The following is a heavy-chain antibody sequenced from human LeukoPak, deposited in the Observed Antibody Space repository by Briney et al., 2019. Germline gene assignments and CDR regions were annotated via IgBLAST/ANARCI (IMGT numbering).Heavy chain of an antibody. CDR1: GGTFSSYA. CDR2: IIPIFGTA. CDR3: ARAGTMTTHNWFDP. D-gene: IGHD1-7*01. Sequence: SVKVSCKASGGTFSSYAISWVRQAPGQGLEWMGGIIPIFGTANYAQKFQGRVTITTDESTSTAYMELRSLRSEDTAVYYCARAGTMTTHNWFDPWGQGTLVTVSS. J-gene: IGHJ5*02. V-gene: IGHV1-69*05.